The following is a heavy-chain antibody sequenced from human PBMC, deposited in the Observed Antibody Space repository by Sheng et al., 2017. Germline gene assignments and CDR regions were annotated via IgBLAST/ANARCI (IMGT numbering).Heavy chain of an antibody. CDR2: ISHRGDT. V-gene: IGHV4-4*02. CDR3: ARNGDYCMDY. Sequence: QVQLQESGPGLVKPSGTLSLTCGVSGGYISSGYYWSWVRQPPGKGLEWIGEISHRGDTNYNPSLKSRVTISVDKSKNQFSLKVTSVTAADTAVYYCARNGDYCMDYVGQGTLVIVSS. D-gene: IGHD4-17*01. CDR1: GGYISSGYY. J-gene: IGHJ4*02.